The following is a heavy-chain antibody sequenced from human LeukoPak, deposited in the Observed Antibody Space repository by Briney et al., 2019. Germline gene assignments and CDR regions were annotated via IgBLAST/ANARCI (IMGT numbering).Heavy chain of an antibody. CDR1: GGTFSSYA. CDR2: IIPIFGTA. CDR3: ARSTTVVTPFDN. Sequence: SVKVSCKASGGTFSSYAISWVRQAPGQGLEWMGGIIPIFGTANYAQKFQGRVTITTDESTSTAYMELSSLRSEDTAVYYCARSTTVVTPFDNWGQGTLVTVSS. J-gene: IGHJ4*02. V-gene: IGHV1-69*05. D-gene: IGHD4-23*01.